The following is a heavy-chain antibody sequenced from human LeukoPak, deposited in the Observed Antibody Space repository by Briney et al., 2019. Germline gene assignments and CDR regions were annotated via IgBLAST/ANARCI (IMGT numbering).Heavy chain of an antibody. CDR3: AKSNGYGLIDI. J-gene: IGHJ3*02. V-gene: IGHV4-34*01. CDR1: GGSFSGYY. D-gene: IGHD3-10*01. CDR2: INHSGST. Sequence: SETLSLTCAVYGGSFSGYYWSWIRQPPGKGLEWIGEINHSGSTNYNPSLKSRVTISLDTSRNQFSLRLNSVTAADTAVYYCAKSNGYGLIDIWGQGTMVTVSS.